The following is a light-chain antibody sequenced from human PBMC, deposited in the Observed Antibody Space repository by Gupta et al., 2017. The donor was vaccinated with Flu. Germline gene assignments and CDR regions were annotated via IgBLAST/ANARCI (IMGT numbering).Light chain of an antibody. V-gene: IGKV1-9*01. CDR3: QQLNSYPRT. J-gene: IGKJ3*01. CDR2: GAS. CDR1: QGISSL. Sequence: VGDRVTITCRASQGISSLLTWYQQKPGKAPKLLIYGASTLHSGAPSRFSGSGSGTEFTLTISSLQPEDFATYYCQQLNSYPRTFGPGTKVDVK.